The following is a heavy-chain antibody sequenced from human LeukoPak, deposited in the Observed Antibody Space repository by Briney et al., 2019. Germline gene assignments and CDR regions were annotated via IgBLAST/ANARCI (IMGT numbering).Heavy chain of an antibody. V-gene: IGHV4-59*12. CDR2: IYDRGPA. CDR1: GGSITNYY. D-gene: IGHD3-10*01. Sequence: SETLSLTCTVSGGSITNYYWTWIRQPPGKGLEWIGRIYDRGPAYYNPSLKSRFTISVDRPKNQFFLNVTSLTAADTAVYYCARSRQASGLFNSWGQGTLVVVSS. J-gene: IGHJ5*01. CDR3: ARSRQASGLFNS.